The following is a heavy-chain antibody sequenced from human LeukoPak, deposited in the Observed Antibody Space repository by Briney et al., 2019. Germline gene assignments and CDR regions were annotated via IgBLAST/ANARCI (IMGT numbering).Heavy chain of an antibody. V-gene: IGHV4-30-4*01. J-gene: IGHJ6*02. CDR2: IYYSGST. CDR3: ARVGRYCSSTSCYYYYGMDV. CDR1: GGSISSGDYY. Sequence: SETLSLTCTVSGGSISSGDYYWSWIRQPPGKGLEWIGYIYYSGSTYYNPSLKSRVTISVDTSKNRFSLKLSSVTAADTAVYYCARVGRYCSSTSCYYYYGMDVWGQGTTVTVSS. D-gene: IGHD2-2*01.